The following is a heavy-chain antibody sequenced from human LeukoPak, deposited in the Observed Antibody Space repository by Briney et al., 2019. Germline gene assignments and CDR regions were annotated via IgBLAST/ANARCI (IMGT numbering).Heavy chain of an antibody. Sequence: SVKVSCKASGGTFSSYAISWVRQAPGQGLEWMGRIIPILGIANYAQKFQGRVTITADKSTSTAYMELSSLRSEDTAVYYCARSARPKRGYDILTGTPDYRGQGTLVTVSS. D-gene: IGHD3-9*01. J-gene: IGHJ4*02. V-gene: IGHV1-69*04. CDR2: IIPILGIA. CDR1: GGTFSSYA. CDR3: ARSARPKRGYDILTGTPDY.